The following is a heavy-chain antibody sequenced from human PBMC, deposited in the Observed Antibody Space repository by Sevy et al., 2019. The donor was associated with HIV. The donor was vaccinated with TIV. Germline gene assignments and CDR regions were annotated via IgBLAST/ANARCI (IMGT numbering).Heavy chain of an antibody. D-gene: IGHD3-3*01. CDR3: ARGGVWEIFGPAPGRGWFDP. Sequence: ASVKVSYKASGYTFTGYYMHWVRQAPGQGLEWMGRINPNSGGTNYAQKFQGRVTMTRDTSISTAYMELSRLRSDDTAVYYCARGGVWEIFGPAPGRGWFDPWGQGTLVTVSS. CDR1: GYTFTGYY. V-gene: IGHV1-2*06. J-gene: IGHJ5*02. CDR2: INPNSGGT.